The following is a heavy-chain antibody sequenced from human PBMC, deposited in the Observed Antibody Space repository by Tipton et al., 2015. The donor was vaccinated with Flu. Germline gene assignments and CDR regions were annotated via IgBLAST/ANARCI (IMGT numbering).Heavy chain of an antibody. V-gene: IGHV4-38-2*01. CDR1: GGSISSDFY. CDR2: VSRTGST. Sequence: TLSLTCAVSGGSISSDFYWAWIRQFPGKGLEWIGTVSRTGSTIYNPSLKSRVTISIDTSKNQLSLNMRSVTAADMAVYYCARRDYSNYVSDPKSWFDPWGQGTLVAVSS. D-gene: IGHD4-11*01. J-gene: IGHJ5*02. CDR3: ARRDYSNYVSDPKSWFDP.